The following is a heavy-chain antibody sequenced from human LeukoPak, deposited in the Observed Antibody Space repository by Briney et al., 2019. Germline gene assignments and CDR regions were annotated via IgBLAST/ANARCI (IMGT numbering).Heavy chain of an antibody. CDR3: ARLRLMYYYGSGARYYYYYYYMDV. V-gene: IGHV5-51*01. CDR1: GYSFTSYW. J-gene: IGHJ6*03. CDR2: IYPGDSDT. Sequence: GESLKISCKGSGYSFTSYWIGWVRQMPGKGLEWMGIIYPGDSDTRYSPSLQGQVTISADKSISTAYLQWSSLKASDTAMYYCARLRLMYYYGSGARYYYYYYYMDVWGKGTTVTISS. D-gene: IGHD3-10*01.